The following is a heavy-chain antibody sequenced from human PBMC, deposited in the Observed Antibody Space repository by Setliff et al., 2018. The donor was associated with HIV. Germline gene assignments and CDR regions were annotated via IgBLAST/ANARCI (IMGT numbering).Heavy chain of an antibody. J-gene: IGHJ3*01. CDR1: GGSISSSSYY. CDR3: ARVIASGYNFWSGYPFDAFDV. Sequence: SETLSLTCTVSGGSISSSSYYWGWIHQPPGKGLEWIGSMDYSGTAYYNPSLRSRVTILVDTSNNNFSLKLNSVTAAATAMYHCARVIASGYNFWSGYPFDAFDVWGQGTMVTVSS. V-gene: IGHV4-39*07. D-gene: IGHD3-3*01. CDR2: MDYSGTA.